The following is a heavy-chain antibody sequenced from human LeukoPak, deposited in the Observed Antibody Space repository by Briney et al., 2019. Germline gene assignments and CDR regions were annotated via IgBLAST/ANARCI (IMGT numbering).Heavy chain of an antibody. V-gene: IGHV4-59*08. D-gene: IGHD3-10*01. CDR3: ARHPTYYYGSALDY. J-gene: IGHJ4*02. CDR2: IYYSGST. Sequence: SETLSLTCTVSGGSISIYYWSWIRQPPGKGLEWIGYIYYSGSTNYNPSLKSRVTISVDTSKNQFSLKLSSVTAADTAVYYCARHPTYYYGSALDYWGQGTLVTVSS. CDR1: GGSISIYY.